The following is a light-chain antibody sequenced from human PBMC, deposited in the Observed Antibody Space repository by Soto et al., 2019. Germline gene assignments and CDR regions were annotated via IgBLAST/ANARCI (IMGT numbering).Light chain of an antibody. CDR1: NSDVGGYNY. CDR3: SSYAGSSTV. J-gene: IGLJ1*01. Sequence: QSVLTQPASVSGSPGQSITISCTGTNSDVGGYNYVAWYQQHAGKAPKLMMYDVSNRPSGVSNRFSGSKSGNTASLTISGLQAEDEDDYYCSSYAGSSTVFGTGTKVTVL. V-gene: IGLV2-14*01. CDR2: DVS.